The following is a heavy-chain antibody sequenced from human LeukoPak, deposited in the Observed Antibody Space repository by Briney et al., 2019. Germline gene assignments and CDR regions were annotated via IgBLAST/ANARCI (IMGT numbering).Heavy chain of an antibody. V-gene: IGHV3-7*05. J-gene: IGHJ4*02. CDR3: ARDGNDGFDY. CDR2: IKQDESEK. D-gene: IGHD3-16*01. Sequence: PGGSLRLSCVASGFTFSNYWMSWVRQAPGKGLEWVANIKQDESEKYYVDSVKGRFTISRDNAKNSLYLQMNSLRAADTAVHYCARDGNDGFDYWGQGTLVTVSS. CDR1: GFTFSNYW.